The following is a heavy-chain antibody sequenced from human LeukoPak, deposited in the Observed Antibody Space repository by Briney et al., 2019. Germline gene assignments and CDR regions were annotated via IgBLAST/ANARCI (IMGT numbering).Heavy chain of an antibody. CDR3: ARDLAGATDFDY. V-gene: IGHV3-64*04. CDR2: ISSNGIST. J-gene: IGHJ4*02. Sequence: PGGSLRLSCVVSGFSLSSHVMHWVRQAPGKGLEDVSAISSNGISTFYANSVKGRFTVSRDNSKNTLYLQMNSLRAEDTAVYYCARDLAGATDFDYWGQGTLVTVSS. D-gene: IGHD1-26*01. CDR1: GFSLSSHV.